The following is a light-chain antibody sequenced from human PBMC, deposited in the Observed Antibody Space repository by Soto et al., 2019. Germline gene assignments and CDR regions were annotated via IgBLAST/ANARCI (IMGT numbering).Light chain of an antibody. Sequence: QSALTQPASVSASPGQSITISCTGTSRDVGGYNVSWYQQHPGKAPKLMIFYVNNRPSGVSNRLSGSKSGNTASLTISGLQVEDEADYYCCAYTSSSTYVFQTGTKVTVL. CDR1: SRDVGGYN. J-gene: IGLJ1*01. V-gene: IGLV2-14*01. CDR3: CAYTSSSTYV. CDR2: YVN.